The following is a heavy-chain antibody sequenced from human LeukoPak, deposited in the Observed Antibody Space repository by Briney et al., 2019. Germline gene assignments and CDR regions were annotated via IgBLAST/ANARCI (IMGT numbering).Heavy chain of an antibody. CDR3: ASGRYDSSGYYFDY. CDR2: INHSGST. CDR1: GGSFSGYY. D-gene: IGHD3-22*01. V-gene: IGHV4-34*01. Sequence: SETLSLTCAVYGGSFSGYYWSWIRQPPGKGLEWIGEINHSGSTNYNPSLKSRVTISVDTSKNQFPLKLSSVTAADTAVYYCASGRYDSSGYYFDYWGQGTLVTVSS. J-gene: IGHJ4*02.